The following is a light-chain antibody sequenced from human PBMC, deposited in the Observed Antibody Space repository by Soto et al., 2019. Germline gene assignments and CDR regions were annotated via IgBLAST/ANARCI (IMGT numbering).Light chain of an antibody. CDR2: GAS. CDR3: QQYAGSLSWT. Sequence: EIVMTQSPATLSVSPGERATLSCRASQSVSSNLAWYQQKPGQAPRLLIYGASTRATGIPARFSGSGSGTEFTLTISSLQSEDFAVYYCQQYAGSLSWTFGQGTKVDIK. J-gene: IGKJ1*01. V-gene: IGKV3-15*01. CDR1: QSVSSN.